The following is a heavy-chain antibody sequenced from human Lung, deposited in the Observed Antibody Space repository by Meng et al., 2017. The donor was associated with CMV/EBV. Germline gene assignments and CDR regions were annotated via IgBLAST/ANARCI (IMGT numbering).Heavy chain of an antibody. CDR1: GGSISSSSYY. V-gene: IGHV4-39*01. D-gene: IGHD3-22*01. J-gene: IGHJ4*02. CDR3: ASTEDYYDSSGYDY. CDR2: IYYSGST. Sequence: LXCTVSGGSISSSSYYWGWIRQPPGKGLEWIGSIYYSGSTYYNPSLKSRVTISVDTSKNQLSLKLSSVTAADTAVYYCASTEDYYDSSGYDYWGQGNXVNGAS.